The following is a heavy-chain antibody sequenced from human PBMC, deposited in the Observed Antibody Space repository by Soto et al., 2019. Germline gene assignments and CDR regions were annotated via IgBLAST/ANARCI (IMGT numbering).Heavy chain of an antibody. CDR3: AVGYYTYDSSGYPGNCFNMVV. J-gene: IGHJ6*02. CDR1: GGTFTTYV. CDR2: IIPIYGST. D-gene: IGHD3-22*01. Sequence: QVQLQQSGAEVKKPGSSVKVSCKTSGGTFTTYVLSWVRQAPGQGLEWMGGIIPIYGSTFVPQKFQGRVTLTAEKSTGSDYMELSSLKSEDTAVYFCAVGYYTYDSSGYPGNCFNMVVWGQGTTVTVSS. V-gene: IGHV1-69*06.